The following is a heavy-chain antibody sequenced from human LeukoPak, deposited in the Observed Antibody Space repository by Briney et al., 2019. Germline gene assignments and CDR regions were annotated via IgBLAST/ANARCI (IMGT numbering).Heavy chain of an antibody. J-gene: IGHJ4*02. D-gene: IGHD2-21*01. CDR2: INHSGST. V-gene: IGHV4-34*01. CDR1: GGSFSGYY. CDR3: ARGPYCGGDCYSHFDY. Sequence: SETLSLTCAVYGGSFSGYYWSWIRQPPGKGLDWIGEINHSGSTNYNPSLKSRVTISVDTSKNQFSLKLSSVTAADTAVYYCARGPYCGGDCYSHFDYWGQGTLVTVSS.